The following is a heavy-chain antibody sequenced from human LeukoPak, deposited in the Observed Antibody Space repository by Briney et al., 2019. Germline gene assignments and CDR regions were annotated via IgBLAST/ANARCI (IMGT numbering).Heavy chain of an antibody. Sequence: EPGGSLRLSCAASGFTFSSYWMHWVRQAPGKGLVWVSRINSDGSSTSYADSVKGRFTISRDNAKNTLYLQMNSLRAEDTAVYYCARGRADYDYVWGSYRYGPSCFDYWGQGTLVTVSS. V-gene: IGHV3-74*01. CDR1: GFTFSSYW. D-gene: IGHD3-16*02. CDR3: ARGRADYDYVWGSYRYGPSCFDY. CDR2: INSDGSST. J-gene: IGHJ4*02.